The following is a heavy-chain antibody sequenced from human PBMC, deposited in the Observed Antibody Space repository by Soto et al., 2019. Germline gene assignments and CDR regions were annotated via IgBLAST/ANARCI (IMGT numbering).Heavy chain of an antibody. CDR3: ARDPDGLVGAHYFDY. Sequence: SETLSLTCTVSGGSISSSSYYWGWIRQPPGKGLEWIGSIYYSGSTYYNPSIKNRVTISVDTSKNQFYLKLISVTAADTAVYYCARDPDGLVGAHYFDYWGQGTLVTVSS. CDR2: IYYSGST. V-gene: IGHV4-39*07. J-gene: IGHJ4*02. CDR1: GGSISSSSYY. D-gene: IGHD1-26*01.